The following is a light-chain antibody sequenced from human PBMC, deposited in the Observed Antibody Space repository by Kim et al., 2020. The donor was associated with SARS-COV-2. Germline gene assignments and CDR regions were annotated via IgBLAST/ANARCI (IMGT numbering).Light chain of an antibody. J-gene: IGLJ2*01. V-gene: IGLV3-19*01. Sequence: LGHIFRITCQRDSLRSYYASWYQQKPGQAPVLVIYGKNNRPSGVPDRFSGSSSGNTASLTITGAQAEDEADYYCNSRDSSGNHVVFGGGTQLTVL. CDR1: SLRSYY. CDR3: NSRDSSGNHVV. CDR2: GKN.